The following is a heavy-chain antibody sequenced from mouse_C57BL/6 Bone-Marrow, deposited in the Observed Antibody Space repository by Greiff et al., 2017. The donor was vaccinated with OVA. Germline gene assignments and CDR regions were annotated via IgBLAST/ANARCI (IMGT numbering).Heavy chain of an antibody. V-gene: IGHV1-64*01. CDR1: GYTFTSYW. D-gene: IGHD1-1*01. CDR3: ARRGYYYGSSLYWYFDV. Sequence: QVQLQQPGAELVKPGASVKLSCKASGYTFTSYWMHWVKQRPGQGLEWIGMIHPNSGSTNYNEKFKSKATLTVDKSSSTAYMQLSSLTSEDSAVYYCARRGYYYGSSLYWYFDVWGTGTTVTVSS. J-gene: IGHJ1*03. CDR2: IHPNSGST.